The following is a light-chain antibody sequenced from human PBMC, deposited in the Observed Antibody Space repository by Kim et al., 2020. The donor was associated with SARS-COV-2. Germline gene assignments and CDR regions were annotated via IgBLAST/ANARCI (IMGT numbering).Light chain of an antibody. CDR1: SLRSYY. J-gene: IGLJ2*01. CDR2: GKN. V-gene: IGLV3-19*01. CDR3: NSRDSSGNLVV. Sequence: SSELTQDPAVSVALGQTVRITCQGDSLRSYYASWYQQKPGQAPVLVIYGKNNRPSGIPDRFSGSSSGNTASLTITGAQAEDEADYYCNSRDSSGNLVVFCGGTKLTVL.